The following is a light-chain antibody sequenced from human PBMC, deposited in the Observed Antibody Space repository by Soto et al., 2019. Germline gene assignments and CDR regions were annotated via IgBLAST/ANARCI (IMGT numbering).Light chain of an antibody. CDR3: QKLNSYPPPT. J-gene: IGKJ3*01. Sequence: DIQMTQSPSFLSASVGERVTITCRASQGISSYLAWYQQKPGKAPKLLIYAASTLQSGVPSRFSGSGSGTKFPLTNSSLQPEDFATYYCQKLNSYPPPTFGPGTKVDIK. V-gene: IGKV1-9*01. CDR2: AAS. CDR1: QGISSY.